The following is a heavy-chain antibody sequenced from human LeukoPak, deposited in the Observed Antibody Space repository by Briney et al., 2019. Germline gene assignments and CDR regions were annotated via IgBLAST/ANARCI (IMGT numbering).Heavy chain of an antibody. V-gene: IGHV3-23*01. CDR2: IGGSRGTT. J-gene: IGHJ3*02. D-gene: IGHD3-10*01. Sequence: GSLRLSCAASGFTFSSSVMSWVRQAPGKGLEWVSDIGGSRGTTNYADSVKGRFTISRDNSKNTLYLQMNSLRAEDTAVYYCAKGPYGPGAFDIWGQGTVVTVSS. CDR1: GFTFSSSV. CDR3: AKGPYGPGAFDI.